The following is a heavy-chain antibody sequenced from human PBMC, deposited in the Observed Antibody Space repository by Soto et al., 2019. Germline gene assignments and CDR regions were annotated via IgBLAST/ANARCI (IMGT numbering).Heavy chain of an antibody. CDR2: VWYDGTSK. J-gene: IGHJ3*02. CDR1: GLTFTRSG. CDR3: LSDPPRPGNYKTDAFNI. D-gene: IGHD1-7*01. V-gene: IGHV3-33*01. Sequence: GGSLRLSCAASGLTFTRSGMHWGRQAPGKGREWVAVVWYDGTSKYYGDSVKGRFTISRDNSKNTLYLQMSSLRAEDTAVYYCLSDPPRPGNYKTDAFNIWGQAPMVTASS.